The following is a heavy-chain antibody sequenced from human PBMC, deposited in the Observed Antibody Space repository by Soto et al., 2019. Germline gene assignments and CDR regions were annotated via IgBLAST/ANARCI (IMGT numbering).Heavy chain of an antibody. Sequence: SGGSLRLSCAASGFTFSSYEMNWVRQAPGKGLEWVSYISSSGSTIYYADSVKGRFTISRDNAKNSLYLQMNSLRAEDTAVYYCARLPWPYYYYGMDVWGQGTTVTVSS. CDR3: ARLPWPYYYYGMDV. CDR1: GFTFSSYE. V-gene: IGHV3-48*03. J-gene: IGHJ6*02. CDR2: ISSSGSTI.